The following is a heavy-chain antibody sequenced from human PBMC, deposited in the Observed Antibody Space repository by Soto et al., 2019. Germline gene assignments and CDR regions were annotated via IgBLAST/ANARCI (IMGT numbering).Heavy chain of an antibody. Sequence: EVQLLESGGGLVQPGGSLRLSCAASGFTFSSYAMSWVRQAPGKGLEWVSAISGSGDSTYYADSVKGRFTISRDNSKNPLYLQMICLRAEDTAVYYCAKDGAPHCSGGRCYSGYYYWFDPWGQGTLVTVSS. D-gene: IGHD2-15*01. CDR1: GFTFSSYA. CDR3: AKDGAPHCSGGRCYSGYYYWFDP. CDR2: ISGSGDST. V-gene: IGHV3-23*01. J-gene: IGHJ5*02.